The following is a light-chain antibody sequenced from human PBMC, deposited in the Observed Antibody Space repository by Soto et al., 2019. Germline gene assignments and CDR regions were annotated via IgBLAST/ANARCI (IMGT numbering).Light chain of an antibody. CDR1: QSVSTY. Sequence: DIVLTQSPATLSLSPGERATLSCRASQSVSTYLALYQQKPGQAPSLLLYGASNGATGIPARFSGSGSETDFTRTISSLEPEDFAVYYCQQRSEWPPIFTFGPGTKVDIK. CDR3: QQRSEWPPIFT. CDR2: GAS. V-gene: IGKV3-11*01. J-gene: IGKJ3*01.